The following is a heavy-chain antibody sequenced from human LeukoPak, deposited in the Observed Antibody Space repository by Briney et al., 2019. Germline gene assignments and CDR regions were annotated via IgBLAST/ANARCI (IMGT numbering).Heavy chain of an antibody. J-gene: IGHJ4*02. CDR1: GGTFNSYA. Sequence: SVKVSCKTSGGTFNSYAISWVRQAPGQGLEWMGGITAIFRTTNYAQKFQGRVTITADESMSTIYMELSSLRSGDTAVYYCARHSGYHSTMYLDYWGQGTLVTVSS. CDR2: ITAIFRTT. D-gene: IGHD3-22*01. V-gene: IGHV1-69*13. CDR3: ARHSGYHSTMYLDY.